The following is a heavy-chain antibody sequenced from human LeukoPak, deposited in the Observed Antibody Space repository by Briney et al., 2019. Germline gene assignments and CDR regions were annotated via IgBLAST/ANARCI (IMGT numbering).Heavy chain of an antibody. Sequence: GGSLRLSCAASGFTLSDYHVNWVRQAPGKGLEWLSSITTISHYIYYAGAVRGRFTISRDNAKNLLYLQMNSVRGEDTAVYYCARSGGPGTYHQLRYNWFDPWGQGTLVTVSS. V-gene: IGHV3-21*01. CDR1: GFTLSDYH. J-gene: IGHJ5*02. CDR3: ARSGGPGTYHQLRYNWFDP. D-gene: IGHD3-10*01. CDR2: ITTISHYI.